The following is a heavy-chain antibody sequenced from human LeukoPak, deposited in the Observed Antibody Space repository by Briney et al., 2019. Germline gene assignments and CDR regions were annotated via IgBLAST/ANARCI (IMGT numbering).Heavy chain of an antibody. CDR3: AREFGDYVGFDY. V-gene: IGHV3-21*01. CDR2: ISSSSSYI. D-gene: IGHD4-17*01. Sequence: GGSLRLSCAASGFTFSSYAMHWVRQAPGKGLEWVSSISSSSSYIYYADSVKGRFTISRDNAKNSLYLQMNSLRAEDTAVYYCAREFGDYVGFDYWGQGTLVTVSS. CDR1: GFTFSSYA. J-gene: IGHJ4*02.